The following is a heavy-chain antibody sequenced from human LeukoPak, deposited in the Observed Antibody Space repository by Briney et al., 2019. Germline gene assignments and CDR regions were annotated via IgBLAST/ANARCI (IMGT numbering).Heavy chain of an antibody. CDR2: IYYSGST. Sequence: SGTLSLTCTVSGGSISSYYWSWIRQPPGKGLEWIGYIYYSGSTNYNPSLKSRVTISVDTSKNQFSLKLSSVTAADTAVYYCARTRRGDYVMGWYFDLWGRGTLVTVSS. D-gene: IGHD4-17*01. V-gene: IGHV4-59*01. CDR3: ARTRRGDYVMGWYFDL. J-gene: IGHJ2*01. CDR1: GGSISSYY.